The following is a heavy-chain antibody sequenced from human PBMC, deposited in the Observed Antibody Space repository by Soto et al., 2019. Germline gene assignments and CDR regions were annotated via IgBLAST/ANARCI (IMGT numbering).Heavy chain of an antibody. CDR2: ITSGGST. D-gene: IGHD6-19*01. CDR3: AKTDKFDSQSSGWANRFDY. J-gene: IGHJ4*02. V-gene: IGHV3-23*01. Sequence: EVQLLESGGGLVQPGGSLRLFCAASGFTFSNYAMTWVRQAPGKGLEWVSTITSGGSTYFGDTVKGRLTISRDNSKSTLYLHMNSLRAEDTAVYYCAKTDKFDSQSSGWANRFDYWGQGTLVTVSS. CDR1: GFTFSNYA.